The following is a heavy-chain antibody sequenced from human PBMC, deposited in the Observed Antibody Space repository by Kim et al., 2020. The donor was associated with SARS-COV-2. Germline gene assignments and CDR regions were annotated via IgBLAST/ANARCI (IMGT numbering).Heavy chain of an antibody. V-gene: IGHV3-74*01. CDR1: GFTFSSYL. CDR3: TSYGSGSHFDY. D-gene: IGHD3-10*01. CDR2: ITGDGTNT. Sequence: GGSLRLSCAASGFTFSSYLMHWVRQAPGKGLAWVSRITGDGTNTLYADSVKGRFTISRDNATNTLYLQMNSLRVEDTAIYYCTSYGSGSHFDYWGQGTLV. J-gene: IGHJ4*02.